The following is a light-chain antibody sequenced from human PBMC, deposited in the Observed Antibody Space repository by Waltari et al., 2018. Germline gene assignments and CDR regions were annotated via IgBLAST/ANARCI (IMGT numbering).Light chain of an antibody. CDR3: QQYYSIPYT. Sequence: DIVMTQSPDFLPASPGERATIPCRSSQSVLASSTYGNALGWCQQRPVQPPNLLIYWASTRDSGVPDRFSGSGSGTDFTLTISSLQAEDVAVYYCQQYYSIPYTFGPGTKLEIK. CDR2: WAS. V-gene: IGKV4-1*01. J-gene: IGKJ2*01. CDR1: QSVLASSTYGNA.